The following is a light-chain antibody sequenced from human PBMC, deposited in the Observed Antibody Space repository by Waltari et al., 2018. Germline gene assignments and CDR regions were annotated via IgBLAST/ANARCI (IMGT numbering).Light chain of an antibody. Sequence: DIVMTQSPDSLAVSLGEGATIYCKSSQSVLYSTNNRDYLAWYHQKVGQPPKLLINWASTRESGVPDRFSGSGSGTDFNLTISNLQPEDVAVYYCQQYYSTPLTFGGGTKIEI. CDR1: QSVLYSTNNRDY. J-gene: IGKJ4*01. CDR3: QQYYSTPLT. CDR2: WAS. V-gene: IGKV4-1*01.